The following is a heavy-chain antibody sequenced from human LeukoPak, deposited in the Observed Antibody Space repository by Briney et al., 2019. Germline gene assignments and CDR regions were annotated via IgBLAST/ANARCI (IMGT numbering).Heavy chain of an antibody. D-gene: IGHD3-22*01. J-gene: IGHJ4*02. CDR3: ATYYDSSGYYLDY. V-gene: IGHV4-59*05. CDR1: CGSISSYY. CDR2: IYYSGST. Sequence: SETLSLTCTVSCGSISSYYWSWIRQPPGKGLEWIGSIYYSGSTYYNPSLKSRFTISVDTSKNQFSLKLSSVTAADTAVYYCATYYDSSGYYLDYWGQGTLVTVYS.